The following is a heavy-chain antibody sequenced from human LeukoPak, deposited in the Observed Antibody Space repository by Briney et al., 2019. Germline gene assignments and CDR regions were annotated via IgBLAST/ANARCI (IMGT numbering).Heavy chain of an antibody. CDR2: ISSGSNSI. J-gene: IGHJ4*02. CDR3: ARVISAAGIDY. D-gene: IGHD6-13*01. CDR1: GFTFRAYR. Sequence: GGSLKLSCAVSGFTFRAYRMSWVRQAPGKGLEWVSSISSGSNSIYYTDSVKGRFTVSRDNAKNSLYLQMNSLRAEDTAVYYCARVISAAGIDYWGQGTLVTVSS. V-gene: IGHV3-21*01.